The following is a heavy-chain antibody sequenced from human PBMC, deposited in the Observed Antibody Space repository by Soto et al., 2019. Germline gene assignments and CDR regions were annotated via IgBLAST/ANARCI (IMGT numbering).Heavy chain of an antibody. J-gene: IGHJ6*02. D-gene: IGHD2-2*01. CDR3: ARVDIVVVPAAIYYYGMDV. CDR2: IKQDGSEK. CDR1: GFTFSSYW. Sequence: TGGSLRLSCAASGFTFSSYWMSWVRQAPGKGLEWVANIKQDGSEKYYVDSVKGRFTISRDNAKNSLYLQMNSLRAEDTAVYYCARVDIVVVPAAIYYYGMDVWGQGTTVTVSS. V-gene: IGHV3-7*01.